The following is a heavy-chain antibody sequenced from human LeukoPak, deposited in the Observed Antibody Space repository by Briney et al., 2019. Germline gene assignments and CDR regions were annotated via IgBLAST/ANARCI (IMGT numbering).Heavy chain of an antibody. CDR1: EFSFSSHW. D-gene: IGHD1-26*01. CDR2: ISTSGGST. J-gene: IGHJ3*02. V-gene: IGHV3-23*01. Sequence: PGGSLRLSCAGSEFSFSSHWMSWVRQAPGKGLDWVSGISTSGGSTYYADSVKGRFTISRDNSKNTLYLQMNSLRAEDTAVYYCAKGYPYYLNAFDIWGQGTMVTVSS. CDR3: AKGYPYYLNAFDI.